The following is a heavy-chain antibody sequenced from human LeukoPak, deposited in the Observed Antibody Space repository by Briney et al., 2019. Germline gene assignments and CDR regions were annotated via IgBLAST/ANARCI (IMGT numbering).Heavy chain of an antibody. Sequence: GASVKVSCKASGYTFTGYYMHWVRQAPGQGLEWMGWINPNSGGTNYAQKFQGRVTMTRDTSISTAYMELSRLRSDDTAVYYCARETDSGTSFGAFDIWGQGTMVTVSS. V-gene: IGHV1-2*02. CDR1: GYTFTGYY. CDR3: ARETDSGTSFGAFDI. D-gene: IGHD1-26*01. J-gene: IGHJ3*02. CDR2: INPNSGGT.